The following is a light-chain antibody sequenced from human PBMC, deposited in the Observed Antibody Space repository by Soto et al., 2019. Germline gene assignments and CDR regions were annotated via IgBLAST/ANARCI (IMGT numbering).Light chain of an antibody. Sequence: EIVLTQSPATLSLSPGERATLSCRASQSVSSYLAWYQQKPGQAPRLLIYDASNKATGIPARFSGSGSGTDFTLTISSLEPEDFAVYSCQQRSNWITFGQGTRLEIK. CDR3: QQRSNWIT. V-gene: IGKV3-11*01. J-gene: IGKJ5*01. CDR1: QSVSSY. CDR2: DAS.